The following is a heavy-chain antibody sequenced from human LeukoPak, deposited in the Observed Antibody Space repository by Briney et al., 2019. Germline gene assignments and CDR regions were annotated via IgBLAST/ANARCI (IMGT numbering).Heavy chain of an antibody. CDR1: GFTFSSYE. J-gene: IGHJ4*02. CDR3: ARDKGEPWD. V-gene: IGHV3-48*03. D-gene: IGHD1-26*01. Sequence: GGSLRLSCAASGFTFSSYEMNWVRQAPGKGLEWGSYISSSGSTIYYADSVKGRFPISRDNAKNSPYLQMNSLRAEDTAVYYCARDKGEPWDWGQGTLVTVSS. CDR2: ISSSGSTI.